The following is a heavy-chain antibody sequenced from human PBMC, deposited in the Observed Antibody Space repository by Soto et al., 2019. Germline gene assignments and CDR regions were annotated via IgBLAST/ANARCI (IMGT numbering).Heavy chain of an antibody. CDR1: GYSFTSYW. D-gene: IGHD6-6*01. Sequence: PEESLKISCKGSGYSFTSYWISWVRQIPWKGLEWMGRIDPSDSYTNYSPSFQGHVTISADKSISTAYLQWSSLKASDTAMYYCARHQEIAARTIENWFERLGKRTLVIASS. CDR3: ARHQEIAARTIENWFER. V-gene: IGHV5-10-1*01. J-gene: IGHJ5*02. CDR2: IDPSDSYT.